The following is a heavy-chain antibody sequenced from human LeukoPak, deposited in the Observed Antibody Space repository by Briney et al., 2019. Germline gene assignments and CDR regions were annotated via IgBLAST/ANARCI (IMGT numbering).Heavy chain of an antibody. V-gene: IGHV1-8*02. CDR2: MNPNSGNT. D-gene: IGHD3-9*01. CDR1: GYTFTTYG. J-gene: IGHJ4*02. Sequence: ASVKVSCKASGYTFTTYGISWVRQAPGQGLEWMGWMNPNSGNTGYAQKFQGRVTMTRNTSISTAYMELSSLRSEDTAVYYCARGGSRRRYTPHYWGQGTLVTVSS. CDR3: ARGGSRRRYTPHY.